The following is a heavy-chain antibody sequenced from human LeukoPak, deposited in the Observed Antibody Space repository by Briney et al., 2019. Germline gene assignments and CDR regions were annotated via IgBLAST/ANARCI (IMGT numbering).Heavy chain of an antibody. CDR3: ARVDIVAIALDY. D-gene: IGHD5-12*01. CDR1: GGSISSSSYY. J-gene: IGHJ4*02. V-gene: IGHV4-39*07. Sequence: ASETLSLTCTVSGGSISSSSYYWGWLRQPPGKGLEWIGSVYYSGSTYYNPSLKSRVTISVDTSKNQFSLKLSSVTAADTAVYYCARVDIVAIALDYWGQGTLVTVSS. CDR2: VYYSGST.